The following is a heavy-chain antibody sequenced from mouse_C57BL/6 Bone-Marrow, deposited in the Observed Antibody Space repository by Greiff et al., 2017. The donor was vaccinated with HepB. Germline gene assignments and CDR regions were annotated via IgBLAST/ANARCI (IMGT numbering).Heavy chain of an antibody. CDR1: GYTFTDYY. CDR2: INPYNGGT. J-gene: IGHJ1*03. D-gene: IGHD4-1*01. CDR3: ARWEGRREYFDV. Sequence: EVQLQQSGPVLVKPGASVKMSCKASGYTFTDYYMNWVKQSHGKSLEWIGVINPYNGGTSYNQKFKGKATLTVDKSSSTAYMELNSLTSEDSAVYYCARWEGRREYFDVWGTETTVTVSS. V-gene: IGHV1-19*01.